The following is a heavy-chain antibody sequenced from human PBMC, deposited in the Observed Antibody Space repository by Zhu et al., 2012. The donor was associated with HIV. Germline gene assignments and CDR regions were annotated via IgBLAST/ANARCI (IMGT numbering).Heavy chain of an antibody. CDR2: IYHSGST. CDR1: GYSISSGYY. V-gene: IGHV4-38-2*02. D-gene: IGHD3-10*01. Sequence: QVQLQEPGPGLVKPSETLSLTCTVSGYSISSGYYWGWIRQPPGKGLEWIGSIYHSGSTYYNPSLKSRVTISVDTSKNQFSLKLSPVTAADTAVYYCARDTYYYGSGSDFDYWGQGTLVTVSS. CDR3: ARDTYYYGSGSDFDY. J-gene: IGHJ4*02.